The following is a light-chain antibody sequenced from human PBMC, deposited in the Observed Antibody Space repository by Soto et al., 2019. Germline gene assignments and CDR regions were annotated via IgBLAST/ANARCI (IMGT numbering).Light chain of an antibody. CDR2: EVS. CDR3: SSYTSSSIYG. J-gene: IGLJ1*01. CDR1: SSDVGGYNY. Sequence: QSVLTQPASVSGSPGQSITISCTGTSSDVGGYNYVSWYQQHTGKAPKLMIYEVSNRPSGVSNRFSGSKSGNTASLTISGLQAEDEADYYCSSYTSSSIYGFGTGTKLTVL. V-gene: IGLV2-14*01.